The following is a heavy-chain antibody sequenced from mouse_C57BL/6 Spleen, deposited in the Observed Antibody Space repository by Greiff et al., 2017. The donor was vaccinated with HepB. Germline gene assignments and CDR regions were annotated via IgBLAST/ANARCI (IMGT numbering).Heavy chain of an antibody. J-gene: IGHJ3*01. CDR1: GYSITSGYY. D-gene: IGHD1-1*01. CDR3: ARVGYGSSPWFAY. Sequence: EVQLQESGPGLVKPSQSLSLTCSVTGYSITSGYYWNWIRQFPGNKLEWMGYISYDGSNNYNPSLKNRISITRDTSKNQFFLKLNSVTTEDTATYYCARVGYGSSPWFAYWGQGTLVTVSA. V-gene: IGHV3-6*01. CDR2: ISYDGSN.